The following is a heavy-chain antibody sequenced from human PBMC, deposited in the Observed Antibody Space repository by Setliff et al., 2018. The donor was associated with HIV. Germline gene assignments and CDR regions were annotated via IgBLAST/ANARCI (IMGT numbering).Heavy chain of an antibody. V-gene: IGHV1-3*01. CDR3: ARDAPAEYYDFWSGYILWDV. J-gene: IGHJ6*04. CDR2: INAGNGNT. D-gene: IGHD3-3*01. Sequence: ASVKVSCKASGYTFTSYAMHWVRQAPGQRLEWMGWINAGNGNTKYSQKFQGRVTITRDTSTSTAYMELRSLRSDDTAVYYCARDAPAEYYDFWSGYILWDVWGKGTTVTVSS. CDR1: GYTFTSYA.